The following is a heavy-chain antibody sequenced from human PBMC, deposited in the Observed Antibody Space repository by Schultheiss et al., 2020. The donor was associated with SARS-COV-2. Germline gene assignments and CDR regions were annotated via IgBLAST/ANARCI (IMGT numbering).Heavy chain of an antibody. D-gene: IGHD7-27*01. V-gene: IGHV3-15*01. J-gene: IGHJ4*02. CDR3: TATLGY. Sequence: GGSLRLSFPASGFTFSSYSMNWVRQAPGKGLEWVGRIKTKGDGGTTDYTAPVKGRFTISRDDSKNTLYLQMNSLITEDTAVYYCTATLGYWGQGTLVTVSS. CDR1: GFTFSSYS. CDR2: IKTKGDGGTT.